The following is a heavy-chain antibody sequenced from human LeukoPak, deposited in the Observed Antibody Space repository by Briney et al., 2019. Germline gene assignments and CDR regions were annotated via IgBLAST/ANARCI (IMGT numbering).Heavy chain of an antibody. J-gene: IGHJ4*02. Sequence: SETLSLTCTVSGGSISSGDYYWSWIRQPPGKGLEWIGYIYYSGSTYYNPSLKSRLTISLDTSKNQFSLRLSSVTAADTAVYYCARERTPGYFDYWGQGTLVTVSS. CDR2: IYYSGST. CDR1: GGSISSGDYY. CDR3: ARERTPGYFDY. V-gene: IGHV4-30-4*08.